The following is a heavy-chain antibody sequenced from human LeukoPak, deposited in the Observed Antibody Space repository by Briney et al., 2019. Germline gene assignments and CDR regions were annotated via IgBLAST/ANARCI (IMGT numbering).Heavy chain of an antibody. Sequence: PGGSLRLSCAASGFTFSSYAMSWVRQAPGKGLEWVSAISGSGGSTYYADSVKGRFTISRDNSKNTLYLQMNSLRAEDTAVYYCAKDPRYCSSTSCDENFKPNWFDPWGQGTLVTVSS. V-gene: IGHV3-23*01. CDR1: GFTFSSYA. J-gene: IGHJ5*02. CDR2: ISGSGGST. D-gene: IGHD2-2*01. CDR3: AKDPRYCSSTSCDENFKPNWFDP.